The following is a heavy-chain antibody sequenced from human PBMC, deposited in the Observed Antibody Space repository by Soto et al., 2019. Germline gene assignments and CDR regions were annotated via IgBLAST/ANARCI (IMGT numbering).Heavy chain of an antibody. CDR2: IYRGGTT. CDR1: GFSVSNDY. CDR3: ARATEWNALDI. V-gene: IGHV3-53*02. J-gene: IGHJ3*02. Sequence: DVQLVETGGGLIQPGGSLRLSCAASGFSVSNDYMNWVRQDAGKGLEWVAVIYRGGTTYYADSVRGRFTISRDDSENTLFLQMNSLRVEDTAVYYCARATEWNALDIWGQGTVVTVSS. D-gene: IGHD3-3*01.